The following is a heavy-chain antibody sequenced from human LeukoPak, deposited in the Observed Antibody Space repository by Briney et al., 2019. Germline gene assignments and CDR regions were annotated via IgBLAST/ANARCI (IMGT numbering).Heavy chain of an antibody. CDR2: ITSGSSYI. D-gene: IGHD1-26*01. V-gene: IGHV3-21*01. CDR3: ARDPFLSSGSPPGDY. Sequence: GGSLRLSCAASGFSFSTYNMNWVRQAPGQRLEWLSSITSGSSYIYYADSVKGRFTISRDNAKSSLYLQMDGLRAEDTAVYYCARDPFLSSGSPPGDYWGQGTLVTVSS. CDR1: GFSFSTYN. J-gene: IGHJ4*02.